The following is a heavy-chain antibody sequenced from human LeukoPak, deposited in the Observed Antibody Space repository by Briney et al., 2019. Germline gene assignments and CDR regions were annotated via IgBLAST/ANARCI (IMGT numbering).Heavy chain of an antibody. CDR3: ARDPVVQFCAGPSCYGEGFDS. V-gene: IGHV4-59*01. Sequence: SETLSLTCTVSGASISRYYWSWIRQPPGKGLEWIGYIYYSGNTDCNPSLKSRVTMSVDTSKNQFSLSLSSVTAADTAVYYCARDPVVQFCAGPSCYGEGFDSWGQGTLVTVSS. D-gene: IGHD2-2*01. CDR1: GASISRYY. J-gene: IGHJ4*02. CDR2: IYYSGNT.